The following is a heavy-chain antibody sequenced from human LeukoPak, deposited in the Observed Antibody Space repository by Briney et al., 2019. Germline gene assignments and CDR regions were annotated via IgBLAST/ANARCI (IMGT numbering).Heavy chain of an antibody. Sequence: SETLSLTCTVSSASISSSPYFWGWIRQSPGQGLEWIGSIYYSGSTYYNPSLKSRVTISVDTSKNQFSLKLSSVTAADTAVYYCARQEAATKSYYYFDYWGQGTLVTVSS. J-gene: IGHJ4*02. CDR1: SASISSSPYF. V-gene: IGHV4-39*01. CDR2: IYYSGST. D-gene: IGHD1-26*01. CDR3: ARQEAATKSYYYFDY.